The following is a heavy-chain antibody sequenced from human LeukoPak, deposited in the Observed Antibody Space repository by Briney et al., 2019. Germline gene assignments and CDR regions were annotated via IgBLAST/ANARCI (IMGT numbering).Heavy chain of an antibody. CDR1: GFTFSSYV. V-gene: IGHV3-23*01. J-gene: IGHJ1*01. Sequence: GGSLRLSCAASGFTFSSYVMSWVRQAPGKGLEWVSAISGSGGSTYYADSVKGRFTISEDNSKNTLYLQMNSLRAEDTAVYYCAKDDYGDPGYFQHWGQGTLVTVSS. CDR3: AKDDYGDPGYFQH. CDR2: ISGSGGST. D-gene: IGHD4-17*01.